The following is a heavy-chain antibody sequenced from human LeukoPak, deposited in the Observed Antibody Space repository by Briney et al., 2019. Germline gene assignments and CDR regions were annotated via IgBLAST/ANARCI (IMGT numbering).Heavy chain of an antibody. V-gene: IGHV4-59*01. Sequence: SETLSLTCTVSGGSISNYWWSWIRQPPGKGLEWIGYVFDSGGTNYNPSLKSRVTISVDTSKKQFSLKLSSVTAADTAVYYCARGYSSSWNYFDYWGQGTLVTLSS. CDR3: ARGYSSSWNYFDY. CDR2: VFDSGGT. CDR1: GGSISNYW. D-gene: IGHD6-13*01. J-gene: IGHJ4*02.